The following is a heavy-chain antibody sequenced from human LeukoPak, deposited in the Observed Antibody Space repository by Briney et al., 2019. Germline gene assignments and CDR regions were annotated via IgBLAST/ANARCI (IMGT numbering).Heavy chain of an antibody. Sequence: GGSLRLSCAASGFTFSSYWMHWVRQAPGKGLVWVSSINSAGSGTRYADSVKGRFTISRDNAKNTLFLQMNSLRAEDTAVYYCARDKYGGNSNAFDIWGQGTLVSVSS. CDR2: INSAGSGT. D-gene: IGHD4-23*01. CDR3: ARDKYGGNSNAFDI. J-gene: IGHJ3*02. CDR1: GFTFSSYW. V-gene: IGHV3-74*01.